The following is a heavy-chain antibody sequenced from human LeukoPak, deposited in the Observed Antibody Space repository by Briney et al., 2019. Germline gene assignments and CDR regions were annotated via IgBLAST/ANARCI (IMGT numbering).Heavy chain of an antibody. J-gene: IGHJ6*02. CDR1: GYTFTGYY. Sequence: SVKVSCKASGYTFTGYYMHWVRQAPGQGLEWMGRIIPILGIANYAQKFQGRVTITADKSTSTAYMELSSLRSEDTAVYYCARDGYSGYGMDVWGQGTTVTVSS. D-gene: IGHD5-12*01. CDR2: IIPILGIA. CDR3: ARDGYSGYGMDV. V-gene: IGHV1-69*04.